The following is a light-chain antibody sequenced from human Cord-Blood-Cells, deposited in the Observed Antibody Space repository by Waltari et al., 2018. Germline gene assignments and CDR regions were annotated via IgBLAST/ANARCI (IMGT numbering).Light chain of an antibody. CDR3: QQYNSYWWT. CDR1: QSISSW. V-gene: IGKV1-5*03. CDR2: KAS. Sequence: IQMTQSHPTLSASVGDRVTITCRASQSISSWLAWYQQKPGKAPKLLIYKASSLESGVPSRFSGSGSGTEFTLTISSLQPDDFATYYCQQYNSYWWTFGQGTKVEIK. J-gene: IGKJ1*01.